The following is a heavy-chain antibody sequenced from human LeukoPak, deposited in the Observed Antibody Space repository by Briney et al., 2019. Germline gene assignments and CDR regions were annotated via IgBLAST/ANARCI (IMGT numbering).Heavy chain of an antibody. J-gene: IGHJ4*02. D-gene: IGHD4-11*01. V-gene: IGHV3-30*02. CDR3: VRAQRMTTAAPYEFDY. CDR2: IRYDGRKK. Sequence: GGSLRLSCAASGFTFSNYGMHWVRQAPGKGLEWVGFIRYDGRKKYYADFVKGRFTISRDNAKNSLYLQMNSLRAEDTAVYYCVRAQRMTTAAPYEFDYWGQGTLVTVSS. CDR1: GFTFSNYG.